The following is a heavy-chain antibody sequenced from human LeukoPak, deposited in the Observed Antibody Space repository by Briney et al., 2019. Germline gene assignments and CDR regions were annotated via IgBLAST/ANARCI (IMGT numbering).Heavy chain of an antibody. D-gene: IGHD1-26*01. CDR3: ARDQTDVVGARHWDAFDI. V-gene: IGHV4-39*07. J-gene: IGHJ3*02. CDR2: IYYSGNT. CDR1: GDSISTSNSY. Sequence: SETLSLTCTVSGDSISTSNSYWGWIRQPPGKGLEWIGSIYYSGNTYYNASLKSRVTISVDTSKNQFSLKLSSVTAADTAVYYCARDQTDVVGARHWDAFDIWGQGTMVTVSS.